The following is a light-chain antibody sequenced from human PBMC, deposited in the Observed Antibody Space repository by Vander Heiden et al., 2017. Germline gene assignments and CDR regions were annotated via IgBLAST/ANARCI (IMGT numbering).Light chain of an antibody. Sequence: EIVLTQSPATLSVSPGEGATLSCRASQTVRSYLVWYQQKPGQVPTLLIDEASKRAAGIPARFSGSGSGTDFTLTISSLEPEDFAVYYCRQRNQWPLTFGGGTKVEVK. CDR1: QTVRSY. J-gene: IGKJ4*01. V-gene: IGKV3-11*01. CDR2: EAS. CDR3: RQRNQWPLT.